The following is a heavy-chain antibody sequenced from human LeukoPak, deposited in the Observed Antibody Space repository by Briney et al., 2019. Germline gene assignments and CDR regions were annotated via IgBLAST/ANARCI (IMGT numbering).Heavy chain of an antibody. V-gene: IGHV4-59*08. CDR2: IYYSGST. CDR3: ARHVYGGYAEFDY. Sequence: SETLSLTCTVSGGSISSYYWSWIRHSPGKGLEWIGYIYYSGSTNYNPSLKSRVTISVDTSKNQFSLKLSSVTAADTAVYYCARHVYGGYAEFDYWGQGTLVTVSS. D-gene: IGHD5-12*01. CDR1: GGSISSYY. J-gene: IGHJ4*02.